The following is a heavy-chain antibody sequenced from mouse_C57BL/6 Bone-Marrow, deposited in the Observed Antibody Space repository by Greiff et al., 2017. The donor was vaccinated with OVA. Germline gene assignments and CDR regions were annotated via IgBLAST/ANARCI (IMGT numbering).Heavy chain of an antibody. V-gene: IGHV1-69*01. D-gene: IGHD1-1*01. Sequence: QVQLKQPGAELVMPGASVKLSCKASGYTFTSYWMHWVKQRPGQGLEWIGEIDPSDSYTNYNQKFKGKSTLTVDKSSSTAYMQLSSLTSEDSAVYYCARSEATVVASDWCQGTTLTVSS. CDR3: ARSEATVVASD. J-gene: IGHJ2*01. CDR2: IDPSDSYT. CDR1: GYTFTSYW.